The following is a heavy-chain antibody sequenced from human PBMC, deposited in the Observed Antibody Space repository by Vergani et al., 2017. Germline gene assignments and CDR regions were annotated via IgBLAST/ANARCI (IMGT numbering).Heavy chain of an antibody. J-gene: IGHJ5*02. Sequence: QVQLVESGGGVVQPGRSLRLSCAASGFTFNQYGMHWVRQAPGKGLEWVAVTWYDGNNKQYADSVKGRFTISRDNSKSTMYLQMNSLRDEDTGVYYCARDLRLLYNRFDPWGQGALVTDPS. CDR3: ARDLRLLYNRFDP. CDR2: TWYDGNNK. D-gene: IGHD1-14*01. CDR1: GFTFNQYG. V-gene: IGHV3-33*01.